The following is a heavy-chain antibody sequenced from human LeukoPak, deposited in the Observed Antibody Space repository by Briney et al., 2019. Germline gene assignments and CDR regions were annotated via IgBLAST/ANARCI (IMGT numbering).Heavy chain of an antibody. CDR1: GDSVSSRSYF. CDR3: ARVGGGGLFDY. Sequence: SETLSLTCTASGDSVSSRSYFWSWIRQPREKGLEWIGYIHGSGRTDCNPSLKSRVTISVDTSKNQFSLKLSSVTAADTAVYYCARVGGGGLFDYWGQGILVTVSS. J-gene: IGHJ4*02. D-gene: IGHD2-15*01. V-gene: IGHV4-61*01. CDR2: IHGSGRT.